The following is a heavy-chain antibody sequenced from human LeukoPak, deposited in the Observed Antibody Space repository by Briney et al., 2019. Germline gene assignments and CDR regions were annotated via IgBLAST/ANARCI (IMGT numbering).Heavy chain of an antibody. CDR1: GFIFSHYA. Sequence: GGSLRLSCATSGFIFSHYAMHWVRQAPGKGLEWVAVIWSDGSDKYYGDSVKGRFTISRDNSKKTVYLQMSSLRVEDTAVYYCAKDAERGFDFSNSLQSWGQGTLVTVSS. D-gene: IGHD4-11*01. V-gene: IGHV3-33*06. CDR3: AKDAERGFDFSNSLQS. CDR2: IWSDGSDK. J-gene: IGHJ4*02.